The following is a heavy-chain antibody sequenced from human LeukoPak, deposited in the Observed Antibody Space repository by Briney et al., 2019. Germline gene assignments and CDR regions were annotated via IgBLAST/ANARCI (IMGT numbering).Heavy chain of an antibody. V-gene: IGHV3-21*01. CDR3: ATETIGRHYDY. D-gene: IGHD1-14*01. CDR2: IGSTGSDR. Sequence: GGSLRLSCAASGFSFGSSGINWVRQAPGRGLERVASIGSTGSDRYYADSVKGRFTISRDNAKNSLYLQINSLRVEDTAVYYCATETIGRHYDYWGQGTLLTVSS. J-gene: IGHJ4*02. CDR1: GFSFGSSG.